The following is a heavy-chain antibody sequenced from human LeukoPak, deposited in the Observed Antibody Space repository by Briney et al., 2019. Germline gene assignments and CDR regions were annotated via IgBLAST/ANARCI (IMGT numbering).Heavy chain of an antibody. V-gene: IGHV3-48*03. J-gene: IGHJ4*02. CDR3: ARGVVSGYNVLTGYFRAFDY. Sequence: GGSLRLSCAASGFTFSGSEMHWVREAPGKGLEWVAYISPTGKTTNYADSVQGRFTVSRDNDKNLIFLPMSSLRAADTAIYYCARGVVSGYNVLTGYFRAFDYWGQGALVTVSS. CDR2: ISPTGKTT. D-gene: IGHD3-9*01. CDR1: GFTFSGSE.